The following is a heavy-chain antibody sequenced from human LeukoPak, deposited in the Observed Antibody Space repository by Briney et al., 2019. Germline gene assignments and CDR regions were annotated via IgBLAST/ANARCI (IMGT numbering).Heavy chain of an antibody. V-gene: IGHV4-34*01. J-gene: IGHJ4*02. CDR1: GGSFIGYH. CDR2: INHSGNT. CDR3: ARDPTTVVGVQEYFDD. Sequence: SETLSLTCAVSGGSFIGYHWNWIRQPPGKGLEWIGEINHSGNTNYNASLRSRVTISVDTSKKQFSLELRSLIAADTAVYYCARDPTTVVGVQEYFDDWGQGTLVTVSS. D-gene: IGHD4-23*01.